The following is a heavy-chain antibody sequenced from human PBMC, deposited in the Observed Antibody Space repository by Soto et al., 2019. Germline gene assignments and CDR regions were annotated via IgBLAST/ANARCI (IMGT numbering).Heavy chain of an antibody. V-gene: IGHV5-51*03. Sequence: EVQLVQSGAEVKKPGESLKISCKGSGYSFTSYWIGWVRQMPGKGLEWMGIIYPGDSDTRYSPSFQGQVTISADKSISTAYLQWSSRKASDTAMYYCARLPPEEVGAIHFDYWGQGTLVTVSS. CDR3: ARLPPEEVGAIHFDY. CDR1: GYSFTSYW. D-gene: IGHD1-26*01. CDR2: IYPGDSDT. J-gene: IGHJ4*02.